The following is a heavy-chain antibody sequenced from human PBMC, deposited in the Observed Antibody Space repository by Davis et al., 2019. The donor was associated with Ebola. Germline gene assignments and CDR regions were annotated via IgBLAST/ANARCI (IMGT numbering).Heavy chain of an antibody. CDR2: IGSGGGGTT. CDR3: ASRHDY. V-gene: IGHV3-23*01. Sequence: PGGSLRLSCAASGFTFSSYAMNWVRQAPGKGLEWVSTIGSGGGGTTSYADSVTGRFTISRDNAKNSLYLQMNSLRDEDTAVYYCASRHDYWGQGTLVTVSS. J-gene: IGHJ4*02. CDR1: GFTFSSYA.